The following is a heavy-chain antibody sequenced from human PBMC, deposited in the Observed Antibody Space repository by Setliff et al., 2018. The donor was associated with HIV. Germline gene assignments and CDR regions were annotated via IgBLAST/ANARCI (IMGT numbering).Heavy chain of an antibody. CDR2: IYYSGST. J-gene: IGHJ2*01. CDR3: ARGPSGYADWYFDL. CDR1: GGSISSSNYY. Sequence: SETLSLTCTVSGGSISSSNYYWGWIRQPPGKGLEWIGSIYYSGSTYYNPSLKSRVTISVDTSKNQFSLKLSSVTAADTAVYYCARGPSGYADWYFDLWGRGTLVTVSS. V-gene: IGHV4-39*07. D-gene: IGHD5-12*01.